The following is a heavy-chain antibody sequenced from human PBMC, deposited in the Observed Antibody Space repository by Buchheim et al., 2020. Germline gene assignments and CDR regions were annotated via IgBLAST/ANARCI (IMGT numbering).Heavy chain of an antibody. CDR3: ARDGASGSAGDYASDI. Sequence: QVQLVESGGGVVQPGRSLRLSCAASGFTFSSYAMHWVRQAPGKGLEWVAVISYDGSNKYYADSVKGRFTISRDNSKNTLYLQMNSLRAEDTAVYYCARDGASGSAGDYASDIWGQGT. CDR2: ISYDGSNK. D-gene: IGHD4-17*01. J-gene: IGHJ3*02. CDR1: GFTFSSYA. V-gene: IGHV3-30-3*01.